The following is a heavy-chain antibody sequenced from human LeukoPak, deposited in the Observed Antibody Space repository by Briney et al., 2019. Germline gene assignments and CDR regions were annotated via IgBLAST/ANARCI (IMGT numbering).Heavy chain of an antibody. V-gene: IGHV4-59*01. CDR3: AREALWFGELLPTPGAFDI. CDR1: GGSISSYY. Sequence: SETLSLTCTVSGGSISSYYWSWIRQPPGKELEWIGYIYYSGSTNYNPSLKSRVTISVDTSKNQFSLKLSSVTAADTAVYYCAREALWFGELLPTPGAFDIWGQGTMVTVSS. J-gene: IGHJ3*02. CDR2: IYYSGST. D-gene: IGHD3-10*01.